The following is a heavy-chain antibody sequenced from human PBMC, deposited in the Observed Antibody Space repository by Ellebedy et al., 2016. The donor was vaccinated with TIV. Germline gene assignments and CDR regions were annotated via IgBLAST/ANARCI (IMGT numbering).Heavy chain of an antibody. J-gene: IGHJ6*03. CDR1: GYTFTSYD. Sequence: ASVKVSXXASGYTFTSYDINWVRQATGQGLEWMGWMNPNSGNTGYAQKFQGRVTMTRNTSISTAYMELSSLRSEDTAVYYCASLGRGRTVAAAGPYYYYMDVWGKGTTVTVSS. D-gene: IGHD6-13*01. CDR2: MNPNSGNT. CDR3: ASLGRGRTVAAAGPYYYYMDV. V-gene: IGHV1-8*01.